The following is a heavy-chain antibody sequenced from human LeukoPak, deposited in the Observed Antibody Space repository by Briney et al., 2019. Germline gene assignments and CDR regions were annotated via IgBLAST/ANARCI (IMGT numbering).Heavy chain of an antibody. CDR3: ARNSLIAENYGYYYLSYMDV. CDR1: GFTFSSYG. D-gene: IGHD2-21*01. V-gene: IGHV3-23*01. Sequence: GGSLRLSCAASGFTFSSYGMSWVRQAPEKGLQWVSAISGSGGSIYYADSVKGRFTISRDKNSLYLRMNSLRVEDTAVYYCARNSLIAENYGYYYLSYMDVWGKGTTVTVSS. CDR2: ISGSGGSI. J-gene: IGHJ6*03.